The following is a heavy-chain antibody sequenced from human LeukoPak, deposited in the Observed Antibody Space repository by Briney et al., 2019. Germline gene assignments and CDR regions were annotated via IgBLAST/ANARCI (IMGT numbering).Heavy chain of an antibody. D-gene: IGHD2-2*01. Sequence: SETLSLTCTVSGGSISSSSYYWGWIRQPPGKGLEWIGSIYYSGSTYYNPSLKSRVTISVDTSKNQFSLKLSSVTAADTAVYYCARHPRASAISSTSPIDYWGQGTLVTVSS. J-gene: IGHJ4*02. CDR2: IYYSGST. CDR3: ARHPRASAISSTSPIDY. CDR1: GGSISSSSYY. V-gene: IGHV4-39*01.